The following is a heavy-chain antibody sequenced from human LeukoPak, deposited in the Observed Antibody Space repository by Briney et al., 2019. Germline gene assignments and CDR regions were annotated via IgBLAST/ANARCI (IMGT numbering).Heavy chain of an antibody. CDR1: GFTFSSYA. Sequence: GGSLRLSCAASGFTFSSYAMHWVRQAPGKGLEWVAVISYDGRHKYHVDSVKGRFTISRDNFKDTLYLQMDNLRAEDTAVYYCAREICGSTSCHEFGMDVWGQGTTVTVSS. CDR2: ISYDGRHK. CDR3: AREICGSTSCHEFGMDV. J-gene: IGHJ6*02. V-gene: IGHV3-30*04. D-gene: IGHD2-2*01.